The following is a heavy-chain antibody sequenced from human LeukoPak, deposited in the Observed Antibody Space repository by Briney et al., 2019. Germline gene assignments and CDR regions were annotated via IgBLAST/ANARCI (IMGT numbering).Heavy chain of an antibody. CDR1: GFTFSSYW. J-gene: IGHJ3*02. V-gene: IGHV3-74*01. Sequence: QPGGSLRLSCAASGFTFSSYWMHWVRQAPGKGLVWVSRINSDGSSTSYADSVKGRFTISRDNAKNTLYLQMNSLRAEDTAVYYCARDHCGGDCYSGDAFDIWGQGTMVTVSS. CDR2: INSDGSST. D-gene: IGHD2-21*02. CDR3: ARDHCGGDCYSGDAFDI.